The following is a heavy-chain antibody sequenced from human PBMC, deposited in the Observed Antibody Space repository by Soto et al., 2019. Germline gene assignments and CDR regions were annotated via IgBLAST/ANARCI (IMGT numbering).Heavy chain of an antibody. CDR1: GFTFSSYG. CDR3: AKDNGSGCDWLRVGDASDI. CDR2: ISYDGSNK. J-gene: IGHJ3*02. V-gene: IGHV3-30*18. Sequence: QVQLVESGGGVVQPGRSLRLSCAASGFTFSSYGMHWVRQAPGKGLEWVAVISYDGSNKYYADSVKGRLTISRDNSKNQLYLQMNRLRGGDTAGYYFAKDNGSGCDWLRVGDASDIWGQGTMVTVSS. D-gene: IGHD5-12*01.